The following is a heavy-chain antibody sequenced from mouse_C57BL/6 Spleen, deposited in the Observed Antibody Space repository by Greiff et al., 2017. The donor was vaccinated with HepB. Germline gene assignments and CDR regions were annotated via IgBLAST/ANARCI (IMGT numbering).Heavy chain of an antibody. Sequence: EVKVVESGGGLVKPGGSLKLSCAASGFTFSDYGMHWVRQAPEKGLEWVAYISSGSSTIYYADTVKGRFTISRDNAKNTLFLQMTSLRSEDTAMYYCARLRGTYWYFDVWGTGTTVTVSS. J-gene: IGHJ1*03. V-gene: IGHV5-17*01. CDR1: GFTFSDYG. CDR2: ISSGSSTI. D-gene: IGHD2-14*01. CDR3: ARLRGTYWYFDV.